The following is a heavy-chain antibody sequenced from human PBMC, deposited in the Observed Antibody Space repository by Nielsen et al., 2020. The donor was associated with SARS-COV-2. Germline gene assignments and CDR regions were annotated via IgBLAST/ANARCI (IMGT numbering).Heavy chain of an antibody. J-gene: IGHJ4*02. Sequence: GESLKISCAASGFTFSSYGMHWVRQAPGKGLEWVAVIWYDGSNKYYADSVKGRFTISRDNSKNTLFLQMNSLRPEDTAGYFCARDGPTRATATDYWGQGTLVTVSS. D-gene: IGHD2-2*01. CDR1: GFTFSSYG. V-gene: IGHV3-33*08. CDR2: IWYDGSNK. CDR3: ARDGPTRATATDY.